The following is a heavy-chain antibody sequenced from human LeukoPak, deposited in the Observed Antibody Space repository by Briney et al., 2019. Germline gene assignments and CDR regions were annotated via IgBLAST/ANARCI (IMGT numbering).Heavy chain of an antibody. D-gene: IGHD6-19*01. J-gene: IGHJ6*02. CDR2: IYYSGST. CDR1: GGSISSYY. CDR3: ARDSSSGYYYYGMDV. V-gene: IGHV4-59*01. Sequence: SETLSLTCTVSGGSISSYYWSWTRQPPGKGLEWIGYIYYSGSTNYNPSLKSRVTISVDTSKNQFSLKLSSVTAADTAVYYCARDSSSGYYYYGMDVWGQGTTVTVSS.